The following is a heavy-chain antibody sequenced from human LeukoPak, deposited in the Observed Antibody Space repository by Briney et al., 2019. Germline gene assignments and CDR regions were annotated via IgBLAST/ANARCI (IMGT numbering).Heavy chain of an antibody. CDR2: ISYDGSNK. CDR1: GFTLSSYA. J-gene: IGHJ6*03. CDR3: ARDGAVVVVAATLDYYYYMDV. V-gene: IGHV3-30*01. D-gene: IGHD2-15*01. Sequence: GRSLRLSCAASGFTLSSYAMHWVRQAPGKGLEWVAVISYDGSNKYYADSVKGRFTISRDNSKNTLYLQMNRLRAEDTAVYYCARDGAVVVVAATLDYYYYMDVWGKETTVTVSS.